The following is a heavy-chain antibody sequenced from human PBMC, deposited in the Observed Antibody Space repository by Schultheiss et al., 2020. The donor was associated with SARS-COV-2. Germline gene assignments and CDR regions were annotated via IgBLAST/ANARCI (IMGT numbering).Heavy chain of an antibody. Sequence: SETLSLTCTVSGGSISSYYWSWIRQPPGKGLEWIGSIYYSGSTNYNPSLKSRVTISVDTSKNQVSLKLRSVTAADTAMYFCARSVTGHDSDFRFAPWGQGTLVTVSS. CDR1: GGSISSYY. J-gene: IGHJ5*02. CDR2: IYYSGST. D-gene: IGHD5-12*01. V-gene: IGHV4-59*12. CDR3: ARSVTGHDSDFRFAP.